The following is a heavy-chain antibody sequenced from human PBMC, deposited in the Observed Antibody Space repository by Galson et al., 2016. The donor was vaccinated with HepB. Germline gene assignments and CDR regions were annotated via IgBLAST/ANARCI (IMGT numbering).Heavy chain of an antibody. V-gene: IGHV4-59*01. CDR2: ISHSGST. J-gene: IGHJ4*02. Sequence: ETLSLTCTVSGGSISPYYWTWIRQPPGKGLEWIGDISHSGSTNYNPSLKSRVTISVDTSKNQFSLKLSSVTAADTAVYYCARMYYFDISGYDYYFDYWGQGTLVTVSS. D-gene: IGHD3-22*01. CDR1: GGSISPYY. CDR3: ARMYYFDISGYDYYFDY.